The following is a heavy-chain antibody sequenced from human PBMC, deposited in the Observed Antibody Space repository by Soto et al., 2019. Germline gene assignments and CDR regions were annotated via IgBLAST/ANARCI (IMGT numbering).Heavy chain of an antibody. CDR3: ARDRRHSSGLLDN. CDR1: GYTLTSNY. Sequence: QVQLVQSGAEVKMPGASVKLSCKASGYTLTSNYIHWVRQAPGRGLEWMGIINPSGGVPSQNYAQNFQGRVTMTVDTSTTTVYMELSRLRSYDTAVYYRARDRRHSSGLLDNWGQGALVTVSS. D-gene: IGHD3-22*01. J-gene: IGHJ4*02. V-gene: IGHV1-46*01. CDR2: INPSGGVPSQ.